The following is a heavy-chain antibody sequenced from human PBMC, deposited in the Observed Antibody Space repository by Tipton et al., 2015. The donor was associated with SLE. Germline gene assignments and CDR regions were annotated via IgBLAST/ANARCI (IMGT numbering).Heavy chain of an antibody. Sequence: QLVQSGAEVKKPGASVKVSCKASGYTFTSYGISWVRQAPGQGLEWMGWISAYNGNTNYAQKLQGRVTISVDTSKNQFSLKLSSVTTADTAVYYCARDHGYSSGFFDYWGQGTLVTVSS. CDR1: GYTFTSYG. J-gene: IGHJ4*02. V-gene: IGHV1-18*01. CDR3: ARDHGYSSGFFDY. D-gene: IGHD6-25*01. CDR2: ISAYNGNT.